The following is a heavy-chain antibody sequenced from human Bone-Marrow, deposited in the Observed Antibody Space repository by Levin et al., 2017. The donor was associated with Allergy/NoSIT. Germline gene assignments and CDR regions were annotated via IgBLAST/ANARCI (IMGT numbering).Heavy chain of an antibody. J-gene: IGHJ3*01. V-gene: IGHV5-51*01. CDR1: GYSFTSYW. Sequence: GESLKISCKTSGYSFTSYWIAWVRQMPGKGLEWIGVIYPGDSDTRYSPSFQGQVTISADKSIGTAYLQWSSLKASDIAIYYCARRGYCSGGSCHSHAFDRWGQGTMVTVAS. CDR3: ARRGYCSGGSCHSHAFDR. D-gene: IGHD2-15*01. CDR2: IYPGDSDT.